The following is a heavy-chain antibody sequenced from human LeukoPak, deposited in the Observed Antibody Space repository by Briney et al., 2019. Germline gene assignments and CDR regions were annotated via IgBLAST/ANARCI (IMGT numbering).Heavy chain of an antibody. CDR3: ASLLWFGESLGGDAFDI. J-gene: IGHJ3*02. V-gene: IGHV1-2*02. Sequence: ASVTVSCKASGYTFTGYYMHWVRQAPGQGLEWMGWINPNSGGTNYAQKFQGRVTMTRDTSISTAYMELSRLRSDDTAVYYCASLLWFGESLGGDAFDIWGQGTMVTVSS. CDR1: GYTFTGYY. D-gene: IGHD3-10*01. CDR2: INPNSGGT.